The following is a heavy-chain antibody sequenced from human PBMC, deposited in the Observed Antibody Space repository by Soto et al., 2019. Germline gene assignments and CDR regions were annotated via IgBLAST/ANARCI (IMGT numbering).Heavy chain of an antibody. J-gene: IGHJ4*02. CDR1: GFTFNYAW. V-gene: IGHV3-15*01. D-gene: IGHD3-10*01. CDR3: TTFLGGSVWFNDY. Sequence: EVQLVESGGGLVKPGGSLRLSCAASGFTFNYAWMIWVRQAPGKGLEWVGRIKSENDGGTSDYAAPVKGRFTISRDDSKNTLFLQMNSLKTEDTAVYYCTTFLGGSVWFNDYWGQGTLVTVSS. CDR2: IKSENDGGTS.